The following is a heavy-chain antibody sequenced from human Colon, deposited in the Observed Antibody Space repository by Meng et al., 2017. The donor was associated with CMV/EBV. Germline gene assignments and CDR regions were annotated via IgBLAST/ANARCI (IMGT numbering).Heavy chain of an antibody. D-gene: IGHD2/OR15-2a*01. CDR1: GVSVTSGAYH. CDR3: AKSRSSTPGIVDD. V-gene: IGHV4-61*08. Sequence: VQLQESGPGRVKPSETLSLTCIVSGVSVTSGAYHWSWIRQSPGKGLEWIGYIYDTGITIYNPSLKSRVTIFLETSKNQFSLNLNSMTTADTAVYYCAKSRSSTPGIVDDWGQGTLVTVSS. CDR2: IYDTGIT. J-gene: IGHJ4*02.